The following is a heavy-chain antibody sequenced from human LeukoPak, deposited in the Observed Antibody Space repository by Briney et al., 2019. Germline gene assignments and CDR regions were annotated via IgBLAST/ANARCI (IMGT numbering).Heavy chain of an antibody. D-gene: IGHD6-19*01. V-gene: IGHV3-48*03. CDR2: ISSSGSTI. CDR3: ARSVAGGFDS. Sequence: GGSLRLSCVASGFSFSSYAMSWVRQAPGKGLEWVSYISSSGSTIYYADSVKGRFTISRDNAKNSLYLQMNSLRAEDTAVYYCARSVAGGFDSWGQGTRLTVSS. J-gene: IGHJ4*02. CDR1: GFSFSSYA.